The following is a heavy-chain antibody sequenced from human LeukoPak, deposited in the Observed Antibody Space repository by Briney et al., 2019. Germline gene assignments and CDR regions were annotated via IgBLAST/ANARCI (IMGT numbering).Heavy chain of an antibody. CDR1: GLTFSSYS. D-gene: IGHD2-15*01. J-gene: IGHJ4*02. Sequence: GGSLRLSCVASGLTFSSYSMNWVRQARARGLAWVSSISSSSSYIYYAGSLKGRFTISRDNSKNSLYLQMNSLRAEDTAVYYCARFGCYCSGGSCYSDYGGEGTVVTVSS. CDR3: ARFGCYCSGGSCYSDY. CDR2: ISSSSSYI. V-gene: IGHV3-21*01.